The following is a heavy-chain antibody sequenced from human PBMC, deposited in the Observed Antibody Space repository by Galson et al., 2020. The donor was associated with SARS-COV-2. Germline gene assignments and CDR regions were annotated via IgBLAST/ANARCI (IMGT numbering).Heavy chain of an antibody. V-gene: IGHV3-49*03. CDR3: TRERETYSGTYDFVG. CDR2: IRGRASGGTT. CDR1: GFGFGDYA. J-gene: IGHJ4*02. D-gene: IGHD1-26*01. Sequence: GGSLRLSCTASGFGFGDYAMSWFRQAPGKGLEWLGFIRGRASGGTTNYAASVKGRFTISRLDSKNIAYLQMNSLRIEDTALYYCTRERETYSGTYDFVGWGQGTQVTVSS.